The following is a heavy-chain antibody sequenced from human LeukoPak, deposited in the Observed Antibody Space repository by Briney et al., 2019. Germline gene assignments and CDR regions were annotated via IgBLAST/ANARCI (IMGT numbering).Heavy chain of an antibody. CDR1: GYTFTCYY. CDR3: ARTRGYYFDY. J-gene: IGHJ4*02. Sequence: ASVKVSCKASGYTFTCYYMHWVRQAPGQGLEWMGWINPNSGGTNYAQNFQDRVTVTRDMSTSTVYMELSSLTSEDTAVYYCARTRGYYFDYWGQGTLVTVSS. V-gene: IGHV1-2*02. CDR2: INPNSGGT.